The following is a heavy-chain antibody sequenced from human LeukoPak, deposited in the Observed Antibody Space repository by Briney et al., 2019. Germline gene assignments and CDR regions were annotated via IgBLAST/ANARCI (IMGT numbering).Heavy chain of an antibody. J-gene: IGHJ3*02. CDR2: IKQDGSEK. V-gene: IGHV3-7*01. CDR1: GFTFSSYW. Sequence: PGGSLRLSCAASGFTFSSYWMSWVRQAPGKGREWVANIKQDGSEKYYVDSVKGRFTISRDNAKNSLYLQMNSLRAEDTAVYYCARSPGYVRPGAFDIWGQGTMVTVSS. CDR3: ARSPGYVRPGAFDI. D-gene: IGHD5-18*01.